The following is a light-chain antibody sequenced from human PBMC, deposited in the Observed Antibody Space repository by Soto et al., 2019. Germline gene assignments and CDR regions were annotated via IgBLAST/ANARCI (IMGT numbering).Light chain of an antibody. V-gene: IGLV2-23*02. CDR1: SSDFGNYNL. Sequence: QTLLTHSASLSGSPGQSITISCTGTSSDFGNYNLVSWYQQHPGKVPKLILFEVNKRPSGVSGRFSGSKSGNTASLTISGLQAEDEADYYCCSFTSSNTHVFGTGTKSPS. J-gene: IGLJ1*01. CDR3: CSFTSSNTHV. CDR2: EVN.